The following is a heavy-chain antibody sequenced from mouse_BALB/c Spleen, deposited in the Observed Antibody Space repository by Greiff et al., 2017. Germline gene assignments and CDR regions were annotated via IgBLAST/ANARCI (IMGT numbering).Heavy chain of an antibody. CDR2: INPSNGGT. Sequence: VQLQQSGAELVQPGASVKLSCKASGYTFTSYYMYWVRQRPGQGLEWIGEINPSNGGTNFNEKFKSKATLTVDKSSSTAYMQLSSLTSEDSAVSYCTRQGKDAMDYWGQGTSVTVSS. J-gene: IGHJ4*01. D-gene: IGHD2-1*01. CDR3: TRQGKDAMDY. CDR1: GYTFTSYY. V-gene: IGHV1S81*02.